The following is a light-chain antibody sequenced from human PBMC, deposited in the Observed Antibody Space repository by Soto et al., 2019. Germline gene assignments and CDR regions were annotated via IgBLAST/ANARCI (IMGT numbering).Light chain of an antibody. Sequence: QSALTQPASMSGSPGQSITISCTGTSSDVGGYNYVSWYRQHPGKAPKLMIYDVNNRPSGVSNRFSGSKSGNTASLTXSGLQAEDEADYYCSSHSSSSTLVVFGGGTKLTVL. CDR1: SSDVGGYNY. CDR2: DVN. J-gene: IGLJ2*01. CDR3: SSHSSSSTLVV. V-gene: IGLV2-14*03.